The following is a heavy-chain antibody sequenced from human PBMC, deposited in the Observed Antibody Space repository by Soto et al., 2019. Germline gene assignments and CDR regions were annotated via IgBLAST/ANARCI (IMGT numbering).Heavy chain of an antibody. CDR3: ATYYDLLTGYTFDS. CDR1: SGSISNNKW. V-gene: IGHV4-4*02. J-gene: IGHJ4*01. CDR2: IFHSGST. Sequence: QVRLQDSGPGLVEPSGTLSLTCAVSSGSISNNKWWSWLRQPPGKGLEWIGEIFHSGSTNYNPSLKSRVTISVDKSKNHFSLRLISVTAADTAVYYCATYYDLLTGYTFDSWGQGTLVTVSS. D-gene: IGHD3-9*01.